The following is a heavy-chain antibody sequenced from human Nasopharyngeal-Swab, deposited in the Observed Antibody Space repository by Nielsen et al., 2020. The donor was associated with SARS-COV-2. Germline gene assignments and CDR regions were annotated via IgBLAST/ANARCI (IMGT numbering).Heavy chain of an antibody. V-gene: IGHV4-4*02. CDR3: ARAPWFDP. J-gene: IGHJ5*02. CDR2: IYHRGST. Sequence: WIRQPPGKGLEWIGEIYHRGSTNYNPSLKSRVTITVDKSKNQFSLKLSSVTAADTAVYYCARAPWFDPWGQGTLVTVSS.